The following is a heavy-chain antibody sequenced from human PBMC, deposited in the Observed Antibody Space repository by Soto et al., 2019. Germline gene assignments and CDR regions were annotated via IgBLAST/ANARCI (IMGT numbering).Heavy chain of an antibody. V-gene: IGHV1-18*01. J-gene: IGHJ4*02. CDR2: ISAYNGNT. Sequence: VASVKVSCKASGYIFTASAIHWVRQAPGQGLEWMGWISAYNGNTNYAQKLQGRVTMTTDTSTSTAYMELRSLRSDDTAVYYCARPFATYYYDSSGYYPPDYWGQGTLVTVSS. CDR3: ARPFATYYYDSSGYYPPDY. D-gene: IGHD3-22*01. CDR1: GYIFTASA.